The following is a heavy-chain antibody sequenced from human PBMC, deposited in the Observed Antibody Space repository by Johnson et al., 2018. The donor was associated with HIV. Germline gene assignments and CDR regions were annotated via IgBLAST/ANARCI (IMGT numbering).Heavy chain of an antibody. CDR2: ISYDGSNK. Sequence: QVQLVESGGGVVQPGGSLRLSCAASGFNVISYGMHWVRQAPGKGLEWVAVISYDGSNKYYGDSVKGRFTISRDNSKNSLYLQMNSLRTEDTAVYYCARGGYSGYDGGAFDIWGQGTMVTVSS. J-gene: IGHJ3*02. CDR3: ARGGYSGYDGGAFDI. V-gene: IGHV3-30*19. CDR1: GFNVISYG. D-gene: IGHD5-12*01.